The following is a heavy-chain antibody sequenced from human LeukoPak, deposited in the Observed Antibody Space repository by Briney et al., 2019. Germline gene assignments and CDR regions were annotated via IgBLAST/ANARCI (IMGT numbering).Heavy chain of an antibody. J-gene: IGHJ2*01. CDR2: IYHSGST. D-gene: IGHD3-22*01. CDR3: ARHAADTMIVVDYYWYFDL. Sequence: SQTLSLTCGVSGGSISSGGFSWSWIRQPPGKGLEWIGYIYHSGSTYYKPSLKSRVTISIDRSKNYSSLNLSSVTAADTAVYYCARHAADTMIVVDYYWYFDLWGRGTLVTVSS. V-gene: IGHV4-30-2*01. CDR1: GGSISSGGFS.